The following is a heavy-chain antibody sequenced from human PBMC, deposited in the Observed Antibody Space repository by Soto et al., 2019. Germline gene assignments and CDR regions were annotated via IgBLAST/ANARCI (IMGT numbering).Heavy chain of an antibody. J-gene: IGHJ5*02. D-gene: IGHD1-26*01. CDR3: AKDLFSGGSYPNWFDP. Sequence: GGSLRLSCAASGFSFSSYGMHWVRQAPGKGLEWVALISYDGSNKFYADSVKGRFTISRDNSKNTLYLQVNSLRAEDTAVYYCAKDLFSGGSYPNWFDPWSQGTLVTVSS. V-gene: IGHV3-30*18. CDR1: GFSFSSYG. CDR2: ISYDGSNK.